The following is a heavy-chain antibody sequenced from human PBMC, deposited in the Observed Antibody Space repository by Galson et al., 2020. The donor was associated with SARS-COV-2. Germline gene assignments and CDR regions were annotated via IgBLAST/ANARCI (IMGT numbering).Heavy chain of an antibody. V-gene: IGHV3-13*01. D-gene: IGHD3-22*01. J-gene: IGHJ2*01. CDR3: ARATHYYDSSGYYSRSYWYFDL. CDR2: IGTAGDT. Sequence: GESLKISCAASGFTSSSYDMHWVRQATGKGLEWVSAIGTAGDTYYPGSVKGRFTISRENAKNSLYLQMNSLRAGDTAVYYCARATHYYDSSGYYSRSYWYFDLWGRGTLVTVSS. CDR1: GFTSSSYD.